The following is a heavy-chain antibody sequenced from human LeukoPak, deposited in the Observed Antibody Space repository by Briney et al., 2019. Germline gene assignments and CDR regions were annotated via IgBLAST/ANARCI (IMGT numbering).Heavy chain of an antibody. CDR1: EFSVGSNY. D-gene: IGHD1-1*01. Sequence: PGGSLRLSCAASEFSVGSNYMTWVRQAPGKGLEWVSLIYSGGSTYYADSVKGRFTISRDNSKNTLYLQMNSLRAEDTAVYYCAKRHWNRSFDYWGQGTLVTVSS. CDR2: IYSGGST. CDR3: AKRHWNRSFDY. J-gene: IGHJ4*02. V-gene: IGHV3-66*01.